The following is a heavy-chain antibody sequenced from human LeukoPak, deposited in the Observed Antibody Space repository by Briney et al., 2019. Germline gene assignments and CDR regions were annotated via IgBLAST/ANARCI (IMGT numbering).Heavy chain of an antibody. J-gene: IGHJ4*02. Sequence: GASVKASCKASGYTFTDYYMHWVRQAPGQGLEWMGWINPNSGGTNYAQKFQGRVTMTRDTSISTAYMELSRLRSDDTAVHYCAREGPIVGATHLVDYWGQGTLVTVSS. CDR3: AREGPIVGATHLVDY. D-gene: IGHD1-26*01. CDR1: GYTFTDYY. CDR2: INPNSGGT. V-gene: IGHV1-2*02.